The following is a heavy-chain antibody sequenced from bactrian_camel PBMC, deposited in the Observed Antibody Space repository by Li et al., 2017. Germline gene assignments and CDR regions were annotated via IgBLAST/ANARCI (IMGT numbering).Heavy chain of an antibody. V-gene: IGHV3S6*01. CDR2: IYTPLSGASIT. Sequence: HVQLVESGGGSARAGGTLTLSCAAAIDYSTTLCMAWFRQAPGKERERIATIYTPLSGASITRYADAVKGRFTISKDNTKNALNLQMDSLKPEDTGIYFCALDDSANCWYTREELFEHWGQGTQVTVS. D-gene: IGHD6*01. CDR1: IDYSTTLC. CDR3: ALDDSANCWYTREELFEH. J-gene: IGHJ4*01.